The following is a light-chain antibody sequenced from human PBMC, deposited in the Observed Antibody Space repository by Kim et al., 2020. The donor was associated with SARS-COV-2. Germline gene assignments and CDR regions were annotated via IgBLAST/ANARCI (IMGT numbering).Light chain of an antibody. CDR3: QQYNNWPPRT. Sequence: SPGESATLSCRASQSVSSHLAWYQQKPGQAPSLLIYNAATRATGIPARFSGSGSGTEFTLTTISLQSEDSSIYYCQQYNNWPPRTFGGGTKVDIK. J-gene: IGKJ4*01. CDR1: QSVSSH. CDR2: NAA. V-gene: IGKV3-15*01.